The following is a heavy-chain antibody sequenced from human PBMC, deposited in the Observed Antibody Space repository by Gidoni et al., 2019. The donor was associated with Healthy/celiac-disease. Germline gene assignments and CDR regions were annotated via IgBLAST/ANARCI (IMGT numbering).Heavy chain of an antibody. CDR3: ARAAWGGAISRKGFDI. D-gene: IGHD3-16*01. CDR2: INHSGST. V-gene: IGHV4-34*01. J-gene: IGHJ3*02. Sequence: QVQLQQWGAGLLKPSETLSLTCAVYGGSFSGYYWSWIRQPPGKGLEWIGEINHSGSTNYNPSLKSRVTISVDTSKNQFSLKLSSVTAADTAVYYCARAAWGGAISRKGFDIWGQGTMVTVSS. CDR1: GGSFSGYY.